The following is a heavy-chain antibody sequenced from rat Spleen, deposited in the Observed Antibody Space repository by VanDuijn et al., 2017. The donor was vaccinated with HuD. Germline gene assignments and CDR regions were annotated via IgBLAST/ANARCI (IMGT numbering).Heavy chain of an antibody. CDR1: GFTFNRYY. V-gene: IGHV5-27*01. CDR3: TTTPGRPFAY. CDR2: ISTAGSNT. J-gene: IGHJ2*01. Sequence: EVQLVESGGGLVQPGGSLKLSCAASGFTFNRYYMVWVRQAPTKGLEWVAYISTAGSNTFYRDSVQGRFTISRDNDKSTLHLRMDSLRSEDTATYYCTTTPGRPFAYWGQGVMVTVSS. D-gene: IGHD5-1*01.